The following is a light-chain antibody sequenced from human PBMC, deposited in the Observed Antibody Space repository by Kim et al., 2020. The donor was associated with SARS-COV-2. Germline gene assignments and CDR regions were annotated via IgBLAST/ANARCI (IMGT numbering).Light chain of an antibody. CDR3: AAWDAGLTSVV. CDR1: SSNIGSNF. Sequence: GRRISIACSGRSSNIGSNFVYWYQQLPGTAPKLLFYRNDQRPSGVPDRFSVSKSGTSASLAISGLRSEDEGDYYCAAWDAGLTSVVFGGGTKVTVL. J-gene: IGLJ3*02. V-gene: IGLV1-47*01. CDR2: RND.